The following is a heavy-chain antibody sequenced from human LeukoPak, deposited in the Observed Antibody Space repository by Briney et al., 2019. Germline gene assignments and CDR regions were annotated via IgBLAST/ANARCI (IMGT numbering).Heavy chain of an antibody. CDR1: GGTFSGYA. D-gene: IGHD2-15*01. CDR3: TRDWSCSGGSCYNCFDP. CDR2: IIPIFGTA. Sequence: SVKVSCKASGGTFSGYAISWVRQAPGQGLEWMGGIIPIFGTANYAQKFQGRVTITADKSTSTAYMELSSLRSDDTAVYYCTRDWSCSGGSCYNCFDPWGQGTLVTVSS. J-gene: IGHJ5*02. V-gene: IGHV1-69*06.